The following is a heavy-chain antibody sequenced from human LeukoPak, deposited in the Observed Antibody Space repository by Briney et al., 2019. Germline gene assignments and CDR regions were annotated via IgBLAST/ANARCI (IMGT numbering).Heavy chain of an antibody. Sequence: GGSLRLSCAASGFTFSSYSMNWVRQAPGKGLEWVSSISSSSSYIYYADSVKGRFTISRDNAKNSLYLQMNSLRAEDTAVYYCARDPLYYDSSGYYQYWGQGTLVTVYS. CDR2: ISSSSSYI. J-gene: IGHJ4*02. D-gene: IGHD3-22*01. CDR3: ARDPLYYDSSGYYQY. V-gene: IGHV3-21*01. CDR1: GFTFSSYS.